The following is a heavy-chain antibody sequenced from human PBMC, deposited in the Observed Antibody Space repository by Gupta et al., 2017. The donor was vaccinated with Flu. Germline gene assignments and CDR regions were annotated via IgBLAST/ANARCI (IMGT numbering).Heavy chain of an antibody. Sequence: QVQVVQSGAGVKKPGASVKLSCKTSGYSFTDYYIHWVRQAPGQGLQWMGIINPHGGSTNSAQKFHFRVAMTTDTSTSTVYIEVSRLRSVEKDLYYCARWTAGSSFGYTYIQYWCQGALVTVSS. V-gene: IGHV1-46*01. CDR2: INPHGGST. CDR1: GYSFTDYY. J-gene: IGHJ4*02. CDR3: ARWTAGSSFGYTYIQY. D-gene: IGHD2-21*02.